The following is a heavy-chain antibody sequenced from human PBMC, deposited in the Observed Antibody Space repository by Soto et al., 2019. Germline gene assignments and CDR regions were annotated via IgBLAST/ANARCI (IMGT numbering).Heavy chain of an antibody. CDR2: IYWDDDK. CDR3: AHRRGYYDSSGAKRGYFDY. Sequence: QITLKESGPTLVKPTQTLTLTCTFSGFSLSTSGVGVGWIRQPPGKALEWLALIYWDDDKRYSPSLKSRLTITKDTSKNQVVLTMTNMDPVDTATYYCAHRRGYYDSSGAKRGYFDYWGQGTLVTVSS. CDR1: GFSLSTSGVG. V-gene: IGHV2-5*02. J-gene: IGHJ4*02. D-gene: IGHD3-22*01.